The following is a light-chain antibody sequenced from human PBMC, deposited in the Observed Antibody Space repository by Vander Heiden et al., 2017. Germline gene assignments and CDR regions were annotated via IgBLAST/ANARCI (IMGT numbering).Light chain of an antibody. J-gene: IGKJ2*01. V-gene: IGKV1D-12*01. Sequence: DIQMTQSPSSVSASVEDRVTITCRAAQGITTWLAWYQQRPGKAPRLLIHAASSLQSGVPSRFSGSGSGTEFTLTISSLQPEDFATYYCQQANSFPYTFGQGTNLEIK. CDR3: QQANSFPYT. CDR2: AAS. CDR1: QGITTW.